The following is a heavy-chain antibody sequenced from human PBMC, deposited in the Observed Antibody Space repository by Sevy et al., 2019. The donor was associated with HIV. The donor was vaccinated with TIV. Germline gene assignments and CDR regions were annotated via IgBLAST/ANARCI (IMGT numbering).Heavy chain of an antibody. CDR3: ARAPSGSQGPGQYFHH. CDR1: GYTFTSYG. Sequence: ASVKVSCKTFGYTFTSYGISWVRQAPGQGLEWMGWIITYNGDTNCAQKLQGRVTMTTDTSTITAYMELRSLRSDDTAVYYCARAPSGSQGPGQYFHHWGQGTLVTVSS. J-gene: IGHJ1*01. D-gene: IGHD1-26*01. CDR2: IITYNGDT. V-gene: IGHV1-18*01.